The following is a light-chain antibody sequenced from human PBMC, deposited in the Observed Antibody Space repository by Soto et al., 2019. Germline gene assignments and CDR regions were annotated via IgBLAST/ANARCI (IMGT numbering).Light chain of an antibody. CDR3: QQSYSTHT. V-gene: IGKV1-39*01. CDR2: AAS. Sequence: DIQMTHSTSSLSASVGDRVTITCRASQSISSYLNWYQQNHGKAPKLLIYAASSLQSGVPSRFSGSGSGTDFTLTISSLPPEDFETDYCQQSYSTHTFGQGTTLE. CDR1: QSISSY. J-gene: IGKJ2*01.